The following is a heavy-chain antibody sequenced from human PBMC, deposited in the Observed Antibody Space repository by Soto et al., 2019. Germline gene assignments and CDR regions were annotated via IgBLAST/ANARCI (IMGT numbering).Heavy chain of an antibody. Sequence: SETLSLTCTVAAVSINSSYWSWLRQSPGTGLEWIGYIYYTGTTNYNTSLKRRVTISLDTAKNQFSRNVNSLTTADTAVYFCARGGNRYITTASGVGCFYFWGQGTLVTVSS. CDR2: IYYTGTT. V-gene: IGHV4-59*01. CDR3: ARGGNRYITTASGVGCFYF. CDR1: AVSINSSY. J-gene: IGHJ4*02. D-gene: IGHD3-22*01.